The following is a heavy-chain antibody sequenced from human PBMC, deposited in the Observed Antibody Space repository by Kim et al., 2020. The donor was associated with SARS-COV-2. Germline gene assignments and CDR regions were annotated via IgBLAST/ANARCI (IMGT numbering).Heavy chain of an antibody. Sequence: GGSLRLSCAASGFTFSDYYMSWIRQAPGKGLEWVSYISSSSSYTNYAESVKGRFTISRDNAKNSLYLQMNSLRAEDTAVYYCATHRLLSSGWSSNWYFDLWGRGTLVTVSS. CDR3: ATHRLLSSGWSSNWYFDL. CDR1: GFTFSDYY. V-gene: IGHV3-11*03. CDR2: ISSSSSYT. D-gene: IGHD6-19*01. J-gene: IGHJ2*01.